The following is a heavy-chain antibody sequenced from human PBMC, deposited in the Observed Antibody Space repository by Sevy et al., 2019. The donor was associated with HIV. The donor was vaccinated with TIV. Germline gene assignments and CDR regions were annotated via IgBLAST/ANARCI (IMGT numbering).Heavy chain of an antibody. Sequence: SETLSLTCTVSGGSISSYYWSWIRQPPGKGLEWIGYIYYSGSTNYNPSLKSRVTISVDTSKNQFSLKLSSVTAEDTAVYYCARGLGYCSSTSCRIYYYYGMDVWGQGTTVTVSS. V-gene: IGHV4-59*01. D-gene: IGHD2-2*01. CDR3: ARGLGYCSSTSCRIYYYYGMDV. CDR1: GGSISSYY. J-gene: IGHJ6*02. CDR2: IYYSGST.